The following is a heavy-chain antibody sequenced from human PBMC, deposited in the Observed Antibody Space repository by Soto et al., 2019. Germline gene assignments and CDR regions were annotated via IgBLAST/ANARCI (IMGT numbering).Heavy chain of an antibody. CDR2: IKQDGSEK. D-gene: IGHD6-19*01. Sequence: GGSLRLSCAASGFTFSSYWMSWVRQAPGKGLEWVANIKQDGSEKYYVDSVKGRFTISRDNAKNSLYLQMNSLRAEDTAVYYCARVAVAGTSPPPHGFDYWGQGTLVTVSS. V-gene: IGHV3-7*01. CDR3: ARVAVAGTSPPPHGFDY. CDR1: GFTFSSYW. J-gene: IGHJ4*02.